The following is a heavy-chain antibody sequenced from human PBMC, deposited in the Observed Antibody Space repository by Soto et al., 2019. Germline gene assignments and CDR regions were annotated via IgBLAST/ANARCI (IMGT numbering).Heavy chain of an antibody. CDR1: GLPVAGSY. CDR2: IYNDGTT. V-gene: IGHV3-53*01. CDR3: VRPLPSGQTHARDV. J-gene: IGHJ6*02. D-gene: IGHD3-10*01. Sequence: GSLRLSCVASGLPVAGSYMAWVRQAPGKGLEWASVIYNDGTTYYSQSVEGRFTISRDTSKNTLYLQMDRLRDEDTAVYYCVRPLPSGQTHARDVWGQGTTVTVSS.